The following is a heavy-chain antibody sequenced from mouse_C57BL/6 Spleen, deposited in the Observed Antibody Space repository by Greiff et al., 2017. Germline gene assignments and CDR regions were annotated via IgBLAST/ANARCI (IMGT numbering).Heavy chain of an antibody. Sequence: MLVESGEGLVKPGGSLKLSCAASGFTFSSYAMSWVRQTPEKRLEWVAYISSGGDYIYYADTVKGRFTISRDNARNTLYLQMSSLKSEDTAMYYCTRDGGYPYYYAMDYWGQGTSVTVSS. J-gene: IGHJ4*01. CDR1: GFTFSSYA. CDR3: TRDGGYPYYYAMDY. CDR2: ISSGGDYI. V-gene: IGHV5-9-1*02. D-gene: IGHD2-2*01.